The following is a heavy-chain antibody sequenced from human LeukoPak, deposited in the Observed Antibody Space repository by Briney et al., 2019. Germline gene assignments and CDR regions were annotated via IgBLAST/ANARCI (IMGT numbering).Heavy chain of an antibody. J-gene: IGHJ1*01. CDR1: GGSFSGYY. V-gene: IGHV4-34*01. CDR2: INHSGST. CDR3: ARVGLLLAPAH. D-gene: IGHD1-26*01. Sequence: PSETLSLTCAVYGGSFSGYYWSWIRQPPGKGLEWIGEINHSGSTTYNPSLKSRVTISVDTSKNQFSLKVSSVTAADTAVYYCARVGLLLAPAHWGQGTLVTVSS.